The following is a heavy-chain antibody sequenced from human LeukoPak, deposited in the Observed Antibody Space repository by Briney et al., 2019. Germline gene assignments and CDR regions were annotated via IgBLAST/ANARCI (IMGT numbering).Heavy chain of an antibody. CDR2: IYSGGST. J-gene: IGHJ3*02. D-gene: IGHD6-13*01. V-gene: IGHV3-66*01. CDR1: GFTVSSNY. CDR3: AKFDSRGGEAFDI. Sequence: PGGSLRLSCAASGFTVSSNYMSWVRQAPGKGLEWVSVIYSGGSTYYADSVKGRFTISRDNSKNTLYLQMNSLRAEDTAVYYCAKFDSRGGEAFDIWGQGTMVTVSS.